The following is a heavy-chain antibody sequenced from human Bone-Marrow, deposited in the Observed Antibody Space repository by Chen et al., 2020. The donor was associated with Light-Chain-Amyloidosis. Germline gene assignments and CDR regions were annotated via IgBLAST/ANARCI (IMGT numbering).Heavy chain of an antibody. Sequence: EVQLVESGGGLVQPGRSLRLSCAASGFTFDDYAMHWVRQAPGKGLEWVSGISWNSGSIGYADSVKGRFTISRDNAKNSLYLQMNSLRAVDTALYYCAKDIIPAATGGWNWFDPWGQGTLVTVSS. CDR2: ISWNSGSI. V-gene: IGHV3-9*01. CDR1: GFTFDDYA. CDR3: AKDIIPAATGGWNWFDP. D-gene: IGHD2-2*01. J-gene: IGHJ5*02.